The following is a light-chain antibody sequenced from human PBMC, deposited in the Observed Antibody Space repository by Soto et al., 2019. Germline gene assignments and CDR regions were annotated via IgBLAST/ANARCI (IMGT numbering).Light chain of an antibody. V-gene: IGLV1-40*01. Sequence: QSVLTQPPSVSGAPGQRVTISCTGSCSNIGAGYDVQWYQQLLGSAPKLLIYDDKNRPSGVPDRFSGSRSGTSASLAITGLQAEDEADYYCQSYDSRLSGSVFGGGTKLTVL. J-gene: IGLJ2*01. CDR3: QSYDSRLSGSV. CDR2: DDK. CDR1: CSNIGAGYD.